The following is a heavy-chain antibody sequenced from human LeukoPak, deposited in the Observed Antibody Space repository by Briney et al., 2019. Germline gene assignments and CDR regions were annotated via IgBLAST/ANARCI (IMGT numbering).Heavy chain of an antibody. CDR2: ISGSGGST. D-gene: IGHD3-10*01. V-gene: IGHV3-23*01. CDR3: AKDTYYYGSGTDY. CDR1: GFTFSSYA. J-gene: IGHJ4*02. Sequence: QPGGSLRLSCAASGFTFSSYAMSWVRQAPGKGLEWVSAISGSGGSTYYADSVKGRFTISRDNSMNTLYLQMNSLRAEDTAVYYCAKDTYYYGSGTDYWGQGTLVTVSS.